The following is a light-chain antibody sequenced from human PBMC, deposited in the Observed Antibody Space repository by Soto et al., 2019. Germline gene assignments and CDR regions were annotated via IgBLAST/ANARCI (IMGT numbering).Light chain of an antibody. CDR2: AAS. J-gene: IGKJ4*01. V-gene: IGKV1-9*01. Sequence: IQLTQSPSSLSASVGDRVTITCRASQGISSYLAWYQQKPGRAPTLLIYAASTLQSGVPSRFSGSGSGTDFTLTISSLQPEDFATYYCQQLNDYPLTFGGGTKVEI. CDR1: QGISSY. CDR3: QQLNDYPLT.